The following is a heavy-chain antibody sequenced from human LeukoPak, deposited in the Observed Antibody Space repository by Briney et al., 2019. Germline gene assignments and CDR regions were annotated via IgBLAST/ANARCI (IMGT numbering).Heavy chain of an antibody. V-gene: IGHV4-59*01. CDR3: ARVFDSGSQAYFYYLDV. CDR2: IYTSGST. CDR1: GGSIRGYY. Sequence: SETLSLTCTVSGGSIRGYYWSWIRQPPGKGLEWIGYIYTSGSTKYNPYLKNGVTMAVDTSKNQFSLKVSSVTAADTAVYYCARVFDSGSQAYFYYLDVWGKGTTVTISS. J-gene: IGHJ6*03. D-gene: IGHD3-10*01.